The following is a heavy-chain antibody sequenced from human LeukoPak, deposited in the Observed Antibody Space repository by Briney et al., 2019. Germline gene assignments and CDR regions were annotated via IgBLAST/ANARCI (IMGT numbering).Heavy chain of an antibody. Sequence: GGSLRLSCAASGFTVSSNYMSWVRQAPGKGLEWVSVIYTGGSTYYADSVKGRFTISRDNSKNTLYLQMNSLRAEDTAVYYCASHLVGASSYYFDHRGQGTLSPSPQ. CDR2: IYTGGST. CDR3: ASHLVGASSYYFDH. D-gene: IGHD1-26*01. J-gene: IGHJ4*02. CDR1: GFTVSSNY. V-gene: IGHV3-53*01.